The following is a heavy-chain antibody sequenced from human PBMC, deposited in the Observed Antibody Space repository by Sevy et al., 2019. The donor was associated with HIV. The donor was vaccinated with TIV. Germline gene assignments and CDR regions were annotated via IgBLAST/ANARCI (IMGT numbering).Heavy chain of an antibody. CDR3: ARTPLLSIPGTTDVYFDI. CDR2: IIPSFGTT. J-gene: IGHJ4*02. Sequence: ASVKVSCKASGGTFSYYALSWVRQAPGQGLEWMGGIIPSFGTTNFAQMFQGRVTITADESRSTAYMELSSLKPADTAVYYCARTPLLSIPGTTDVYFDIWGQGTLVTVSS. V-gene: IGHV1-69*13. CDR1: GGTFSYYA. D-gene: IGHD4-4*01.